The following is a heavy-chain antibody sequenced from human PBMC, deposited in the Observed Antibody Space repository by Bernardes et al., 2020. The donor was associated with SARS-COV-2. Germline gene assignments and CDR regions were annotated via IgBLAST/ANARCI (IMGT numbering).Heavy chain of an antibody. V-gene: IGHV4-34*01. CDR3: ARGLAAAGTGDAFDI. D-gene: IGHD6-13*01. CDR2: INHSGST. Sequence: SETLSLTCAVYGGSFSGYYWSWIRQPPGKGLEWIGEINHSGSTNYNPSLKSRVTISVDTSKNQFSLKLSSVTAADTAVYYCARGLAAAGTGDAFDIWGQGTMVTVSS. CDR1: GGSFSGYY. J-gene: IGHJ3*02.